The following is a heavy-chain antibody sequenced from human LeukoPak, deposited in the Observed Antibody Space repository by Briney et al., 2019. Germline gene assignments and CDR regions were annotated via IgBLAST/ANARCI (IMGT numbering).Heavy chain of an antibody. J-gene: IGHJ5*02. V-gene: IGHV1-58*02. CDR2: IVVGSGNT. CDR1: GFTFTSSA. CDR3: AAGVYDYVRGSYRPIRFDP. Sequence: SVKVSCKASGFTFTSSAMQWVRQARGQRLEWIGWIVVGSGNTNYAQKFQERVTITRDMSTSTAYMELSSLRSEDTAVYYCAAGVYDYVRGSYRPIRFDPWGQGTLVTVSS. D-gene: IGHD3-16*02.